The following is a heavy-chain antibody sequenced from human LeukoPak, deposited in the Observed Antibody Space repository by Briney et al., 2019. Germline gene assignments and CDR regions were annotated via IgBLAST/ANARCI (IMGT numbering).Heavy chain of an antibody. V-gene: IGHV5-51*01. D-gene: IGHD3-3*01. J-gene: IGHJ4*02. CDR2: IYPGDSDT. CDR1: GYSFTSYW. CDR3: ASRYDFWSGYYPFDY. Sequence: GESLKISCKGSGYSFTSYWIGWVRQMPGKGLEWMGIIYPGDSDTRYSPSFQGQVTISADKSISTAYLQWSSLKASDTAMYYCASRYDFWSGYYPFDYWGQGTLVTVSS.